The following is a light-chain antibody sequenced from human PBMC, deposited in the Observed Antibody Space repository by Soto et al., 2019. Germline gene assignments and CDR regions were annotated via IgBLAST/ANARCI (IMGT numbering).Light chain of an antibody. Sequence: DIQMTQSPSSLSASVGDRVTITCRASQSISSYLNWYQQKPGKAPRLLMYGASSLQSGVPSRFSGSGSGKDFTLTISSLQPEDFATYYCQQSYSTLRTFGQGTKVEIK. CDR1: QSISSY. V-gene: IGKV1-39*01. CDR2: GAS. CDR3: QQSYSTLRT. J-gene: IGKJ1*01.